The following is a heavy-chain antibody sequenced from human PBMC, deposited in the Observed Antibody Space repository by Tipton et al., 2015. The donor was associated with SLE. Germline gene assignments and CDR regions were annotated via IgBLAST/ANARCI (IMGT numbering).Heavy chain of an antibody. D-gene: IGHD1-1*01. CDR3: ARVGLGFGTTSHDAFDI. CDR2: IYYSGST. Sequence: GLVKPSETLSLTCTVSGGSISSSSYYWGWIRQPPGKGLEWIGSIYYSGSTYYNPSLKSRVTISVDTSKNQFSLKLSSVTAADTAVYYCARVGLGFGTTSHDAFDIWGQGTMVTVSS. J-gene: IGHJ3*02. V-gene: IGHV4-39*07. CDR1: GGSISSSSYY.